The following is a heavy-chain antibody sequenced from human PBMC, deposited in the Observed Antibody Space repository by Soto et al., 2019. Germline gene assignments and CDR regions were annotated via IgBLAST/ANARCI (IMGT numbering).Heavy chain of an antibody. J-gene: IGHJ6*02. Sequence: GGSLRLSCAASGFTSSNYWMHWVRQAPGKGLVWVSRIKSDGSSTSYADSVKGRFTISRDNAKNTLDLQMRGLRAEDMAVYYCARSVRSGSFPYYYYAMDVWGQGTTVTVSS. CDR2: IKSDGSST. CDR3: ARSVRSGSFPYYYYAMDV. D-gene: IGHD3-10*01. V-gene: IGHV3-74*01. CDR1: GFTSSNYW.